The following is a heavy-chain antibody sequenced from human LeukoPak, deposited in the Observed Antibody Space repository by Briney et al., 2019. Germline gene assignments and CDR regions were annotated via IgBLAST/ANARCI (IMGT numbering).Heavy chain of an antibody. V-gene: IGHV4-61*02. CDR1: GGSISSGSYY. J-gene: IGHJ5*02. Sequence: PSETLSLTCTVSGGSISSGSYYWSWIRQPAGKGLEWIGRIYTSGSTNYNPSLKSRVTISVDTSKNQFSLKLRSVTAADTAIYYCARGVVGWFDPWGQGTLVTVSS. D-gene: IGHD2-2*01. CDR3: ARGVVGWFDP. CDR2: IYTSGST.